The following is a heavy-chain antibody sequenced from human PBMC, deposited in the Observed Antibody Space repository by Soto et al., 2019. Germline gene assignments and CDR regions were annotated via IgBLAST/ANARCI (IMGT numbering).Heavy chain of an antibody. CDR1: GFTFSSYA. Sequence: EVQLVESGGGLVQPGGSLRLSCAASGFTFSSYAIHWVRQAPGKGLEFVSAINNGGNTYYANSVKGRFTISRDNSKNTLNLQMGSLRVEDMAVYYCARARYSSDWLPFDYWGQGTLVTVSS. CDR3: ARARYSSDWLPFDY. V-gene: IGHV3-64*01. CDR2: INNGGNT. D-gene: IGHD6-19*01. J-gene: IGHJ4*02.